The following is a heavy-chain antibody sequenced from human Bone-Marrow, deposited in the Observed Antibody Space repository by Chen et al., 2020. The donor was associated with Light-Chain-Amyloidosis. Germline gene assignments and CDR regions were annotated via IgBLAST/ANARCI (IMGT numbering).Heavy chain of an antibody. Sequence: EVQLVESGGGSVQPGGSLRLSCAASGVTFTLMHWVRQAPGKGLVWLSRINSAGGSTSYADSVKGRFTISRDNTRDTVYLQMNSLSAEDTAVYYCALNSGSYYGWFDPWGQGILVTVSS. J-gene: IGHJ5*02. CDR2: INSAGGST. V-gene: IGHV3-74*01. CDR1: GVTFTL. CDR3: ALNSGSYYGWFDP. D-gene: IGHD1-26*01.